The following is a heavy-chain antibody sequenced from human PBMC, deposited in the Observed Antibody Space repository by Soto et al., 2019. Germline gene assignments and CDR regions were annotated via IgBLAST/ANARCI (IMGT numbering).Heavy chain of an antibody. J-gene: IGHJ5*02. V-gene: IGHV1-69*13. D-gene: IGHD3-3*01. CDR3: ARGGGTILAPLP. CDR1: GGTFSSYA. Sequence: SVKVSCKASGGTFSSYAISWVRQAPGQGLEWMGGIIPIFGTANYAQKFQGRVTITADESTSTAYMELTLLRSDDTAIYYCARGGGTILAPLPWGEGTLVTVSS. CDR2: IIPIFGTA.